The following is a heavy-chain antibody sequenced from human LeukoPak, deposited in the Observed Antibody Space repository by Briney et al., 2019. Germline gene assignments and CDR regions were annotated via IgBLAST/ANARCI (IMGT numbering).Heavy chain of an antibody. D-gene: IGHD3-3*01. Sequence: SETLSLTCAVYGGSFSGYYWSWIRQPPGKGLEWIGEINHSGSTNYNPSLKSRVTISVDTSKNQFSLKLSSVTAADTAVYYCARTDYDFWSGYFDPWGQGTLVTASS. V-gene: IGHV4-34*01. CDR1: GGSFSGYY. CDR3: ARTDYDFWSGYFDP. J-gene: IGHJ5*02. CDR2: INHSGST.